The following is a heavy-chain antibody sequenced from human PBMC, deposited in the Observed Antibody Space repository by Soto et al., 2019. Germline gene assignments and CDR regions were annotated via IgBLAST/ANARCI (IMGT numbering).Heavy chain of an antibody. D-gene: IGHD4-17*01. Sequence: EMQLVEAGGGLVQPGGSLKLSCTVSGFTLSGSAIHWVRQAPGQGLEWVGRTRIQANNFATEYGASVQGRFTISRDDSKNTAYLQMNSLKPEDTAVYFCTRPDYGGNSWNGYHWGQGTLVTVSS. V-gene: IGHV3-73*02. CDR2: TRIQANNFAT. CDR1: GFTLSGSA. J-gene: IGHJ5*02. CDR3: TRPDYGGNSWNGYH.